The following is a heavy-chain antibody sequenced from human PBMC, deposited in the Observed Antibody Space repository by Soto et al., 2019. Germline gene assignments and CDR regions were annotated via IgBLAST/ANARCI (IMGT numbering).Heavy chain of an antibody. CDR1: GFTFSTYG. Sequence: VPLVESGGGWVQPGGSLRLSCAASGFTFSTYGMHWVRQAPGKGLEWVALIWYDGSKKYYADSVKGRFTISRDNSKTTLYLQMNSLRAEDTALYYCARAESGYDYGVDYWGQGTLVTVTS. D-gene: IGHD5-12*01. CDR3: ARAESGYDYGVDY. J-gene: IGHJ4*02. V-gene: IGHV3-33*08. CDR2: IWYDGSKK.